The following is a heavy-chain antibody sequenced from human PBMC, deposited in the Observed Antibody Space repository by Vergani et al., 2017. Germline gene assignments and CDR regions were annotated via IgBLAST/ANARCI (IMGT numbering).Heavy chain of an antibody. J-gene: IGHJ4*02. CDR2: IIPILGIA. CDR1: GGTFSSYT. Sequence: QVQLVQSGAEVKKPGSSVKVSCKASGGTFSSYTISWVRQAPGQGLEWMGRIIPILGIANYAQKFQGRVTITADKSTSTAYMELSSLRSEDTAVYYCAREDTAMVTYYFDYWGQGTLVTVSS. D-gene: IGHD5-18*01. V-gene: IGHV1-69*08. CDR3: AREDTAMVTYYFDY.